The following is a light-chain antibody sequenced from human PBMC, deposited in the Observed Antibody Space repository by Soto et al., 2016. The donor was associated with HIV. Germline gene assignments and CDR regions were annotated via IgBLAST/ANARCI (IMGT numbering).Light chain of an antibody. CDR3: QQSYSTPAT. Sequence: DIQMTQSPSSLSASVGDRVTITCRASQSITNYLNWYQQKPGKAPKLLIYTASSLQSGVPSRFSGSGSGTDFTLTISSLQPEDFATYYCQQSYSTPATFGQGTKVE. CDR1: QSITNY. J-gene: IGKJ1*01. CDR2: TAS. V-gene: IGKV1-39*01.